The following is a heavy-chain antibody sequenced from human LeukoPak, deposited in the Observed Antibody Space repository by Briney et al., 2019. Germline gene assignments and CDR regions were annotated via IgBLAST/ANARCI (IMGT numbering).Heavy chain of an antibody. D-gene: IGHD2-2*01. Sequence: SETLSLTCTVSGGSISSSSYYWGWIRQPPGKGLEWIGYIYYSGSTYYNPSLKSRVTISVDTSKNQFSLKLSSVTAADTAVYYCARLVVPAAMGHGLDYWGQGTMVTVSS. CDR2: IYYSGST. CDR3: ARLVVPAAMGHGLDY. CDR1: GGSISSSSYY. J-gene: IGHJ4*02. V-gene: IGHV4-39*01.